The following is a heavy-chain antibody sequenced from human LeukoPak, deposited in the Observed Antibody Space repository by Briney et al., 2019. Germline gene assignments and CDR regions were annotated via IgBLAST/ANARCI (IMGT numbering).Heavy chain of an antibody. CDR3: ARAPTYVDDAFDI. CDR2: MNPNSGNT. Sequence: ASVKVSCKASGYTFTSYDINWVRQATGQGLEWMRWMNPNSGNTGYAQKFQGRVTMTRNTSISTAYMELSSLRSEDTAVYYCARAPTYVDDAFDIWGQGTMVTVSS. J-gene: IGHJ3*02. V-gene: IGHV1-8*01. D-gene: IGHD3-16*01. CDR1: GYTFTSYD.